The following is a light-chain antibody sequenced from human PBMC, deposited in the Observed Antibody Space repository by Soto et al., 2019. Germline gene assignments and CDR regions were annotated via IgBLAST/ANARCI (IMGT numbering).Light chain of an antibody. CDR2: DVN. Sequence: QSVLTQPASVSGSPGQSITISCTGTSSDVGAYNYVSWYQQHPGKAPKLMIYDVNIRPSGVSNRFSGSKSGNTASLTISRLQAEDEADYYCTSWTTSTTMKFGGGTKVTVL. CDR1: SSDVGAYNY. J-gene: IGLJ2*01. CDR3: TSWTTSTTMK. V-gene: IGLV2-14*01.